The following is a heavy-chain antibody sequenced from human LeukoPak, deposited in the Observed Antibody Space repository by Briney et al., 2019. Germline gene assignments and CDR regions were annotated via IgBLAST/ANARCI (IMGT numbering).Heavy chain of an antibody. Sequence: PGGSLRLSCTASGLSISTNYMGWVRQAPGKGLEWVSTTLNTGSTFYADSVQGRFTISGDNSENTLYLQMNSLRAEDTAVYYCATDHLETSGYPVLLWGQGTLVTVSS. V-gene: IGHV3-66*01. D-gene: IGHD3-22*01. CDR3: ATDHLETSGYPVLL. CDR2: TLNTGST. J-gene: IGHJ4*02. CDR1: GLSISTNY.